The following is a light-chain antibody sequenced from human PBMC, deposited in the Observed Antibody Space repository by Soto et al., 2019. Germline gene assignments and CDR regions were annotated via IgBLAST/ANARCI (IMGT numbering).Light chain of an antibody. CDR1: QSVSSY. J-gene: IGKJ5*01. Sequence: EIFVTQSPATPSLSPGEKAPPSCRASQSVSSYLAWYQQKPGQAPRLLIYDASNRATGIPARFSGSGSGTDFTLTISSLEPEDFAVYYCQQRSIWITFGQGTRLEIK. CDR3: QQRSIWIT. CDR2: DAS. V-gene: IGKV3-11*01.